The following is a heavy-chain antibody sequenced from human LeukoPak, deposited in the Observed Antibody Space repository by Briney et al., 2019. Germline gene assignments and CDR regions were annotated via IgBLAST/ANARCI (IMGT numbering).Heavy chain of an antibody. J-gene: IGHJ4*02. CDR1: GFTFNIYS. CDR2: ITSSSSTL. CDR3: ARARGKWHLLPLDY. D-gene: IGHD5-12*01. Sequence: GGSLRLSCAASGFTFNIYSMNWVRQAPGKGLEWVSYITSSSSTLYYADSVKGRFTISRDNSNNSLYLQMTSLSAEDTAVYYCARARGKWHLLPLDYWGQGALVTVSS. V-gene: IGHV3-48*01.